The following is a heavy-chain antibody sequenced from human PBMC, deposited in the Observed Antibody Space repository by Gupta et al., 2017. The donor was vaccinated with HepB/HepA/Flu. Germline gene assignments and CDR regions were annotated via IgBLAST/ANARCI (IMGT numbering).Heavy chain of an antibody. CDR2: IYYSGNT. D-gene: IGHD3-16*01. CDR3: ARSDVERPGDWDV. J-gene: IGHJ6*02. V-gene: IGHV4-30-4*01. CDR1: GVSISGGGDY. Sequence: QVQLRESGPGLVKPSQTLSLTCSVSGVSISGGGDYWSWIRQSPGKGLEWIGYIYYSGNTHYNPSLQNRVTMSVDTSKNQFSLKVTSMTVTDTAVYFGARSDVERPGDWDVWGQGTTVTVSS.